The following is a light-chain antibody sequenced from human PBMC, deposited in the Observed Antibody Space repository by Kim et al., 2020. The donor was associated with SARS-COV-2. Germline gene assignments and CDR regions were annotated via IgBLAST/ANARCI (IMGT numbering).Light chain of an antibody. CDR1: QTIGDAR. J-gene: IGKJ1*01. V-gene: IGKV3-20*01. Sequence: SPGDRAVLSCRASQTIGDARSAWYQQKPGQSPRLLISDTSVRATGIPDRFAGSGSGTDFSLTINRLEPDDFAVYYCQQYDSSPPTFGQGTKVDIK. CDR2: DTS. CDR3: QQYDSSPPT.